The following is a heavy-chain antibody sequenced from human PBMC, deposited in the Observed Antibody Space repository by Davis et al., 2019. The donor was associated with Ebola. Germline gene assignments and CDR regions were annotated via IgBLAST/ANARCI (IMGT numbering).Heavy chain of an antibody. Sequence: GGSLRLSCAASGITFSSHVMSWVRQAPGKGLEWVSTITGGGIAYYTESVEGRFTISRDNAKNSLHLQMNSLRAEDTAVYYCAKQGGATLGDFDYWGQGTLVTVSS. J-gene: IGHJ4*02. CDR2: ITGGGIA. CDR1: GITFSSHV. CDR3: AKQGGATLGDFDY. V-gene: IGHV3-23*01. D-gene: IGHD1-26*01.